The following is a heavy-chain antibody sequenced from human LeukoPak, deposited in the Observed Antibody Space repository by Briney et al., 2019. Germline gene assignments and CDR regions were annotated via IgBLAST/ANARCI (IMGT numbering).Heavy chain of an antibody. CDR3: ARRLLQGYNPTRFDY. CDR2: ISAYNGNT. J-gene: IGHJ4*02. CDR1: GYTFTSYG. Sequence: GASVKVSCKASGYTFTSYGISWVRQAPGQGLEWMGWISAYNGNTNYAQKLQGRVTMTTDTSTSTAYMELRSLRSDDTAVYYCARRLLQGYNPTRFDYWGQGTLVTVSS. V-gene: IGHV1-18*01. D-gene: IGHD5-24*01.